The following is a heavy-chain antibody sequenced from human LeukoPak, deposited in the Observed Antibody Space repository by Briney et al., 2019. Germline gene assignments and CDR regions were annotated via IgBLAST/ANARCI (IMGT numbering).Heavy chain of an antibody. D-gene: IGHD3-3*01. CDR3: AGTYDYDAFDI. CDR1: GFTFNNYA. Sequence: GGSLRLSCAASGFTFNNYAMSWVRQAPGKGLEWVSVITTGASTYYADSVKGRFTISRDNSKNTLYLQMNSLRAEDTAVYYCAGTYDYDAFDIWGQGTMVTVSS. J-gene: IGHJ3*02. V-gene: IGHV3-23*01. CDR2: ITTGAST.